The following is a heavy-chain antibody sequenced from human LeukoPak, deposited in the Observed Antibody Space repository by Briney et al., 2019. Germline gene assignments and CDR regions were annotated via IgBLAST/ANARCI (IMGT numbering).Heavy chain of an antibody. D-gene: IGHD3-3*01. J-gene: IGHJ4*02. CDR2: INSDGSST. CDR3: ARVSMGYYENY. V-gene: IGHV3-74*01. CDR1: GFTFSSYW. Sequence: GGSLRLSCAGSGFTFSSYWMHWVRQAPGKGLVWVSRINSDGSSTSYADSVKGRFTISRDNDKNTLYLQMSSLRAEDTAVYYCARVSMGYYENYWGQGTLVTVSS.